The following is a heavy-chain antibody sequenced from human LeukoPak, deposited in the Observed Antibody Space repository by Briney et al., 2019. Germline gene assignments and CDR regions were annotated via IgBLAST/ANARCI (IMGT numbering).Heavy chain of an antibody. Sequence: SETLSLTCAVYGGSFSGYYWSWIRQPPGKGLEWIGEINHSGSTNYNPSLKSRVTISVDTSKNQFSLKLSSVTAADTAVYYCARGKGFLGYCSSTSCYGKIFDYWGQGTLVTVSS. CDR3: ARGKGFLGYCSSTSCYGKIFDY. J-gene: IGHJ4*02. V-gene: IGHV4-34*01. CDR1: GGSFSGYY. CDR2: INHSGST. D-gene: IGHD2-2*01.